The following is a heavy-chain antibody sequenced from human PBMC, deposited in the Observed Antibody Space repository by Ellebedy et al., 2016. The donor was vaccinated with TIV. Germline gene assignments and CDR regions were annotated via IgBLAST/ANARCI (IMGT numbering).Heavy chain of an antibody. CDR2: ISYSGST. CDR3: ARDRRQQLVPRGWFDP. V-gene: IGHV4-59*01. Sequence: SETLSLXCTVSGRSISSYYWSWIRQPPGKGLEWIGYISYSGSTNYNPSLKSRVTISVDTSKNRFSLKLSSVTAADTAVYYCARDRRQQLVPRGWFDPWGQGTLVTVSS. CDR1: GRSISSYY. D-gene: IGHD6-13*01. J-gene: IGHJ5*02.